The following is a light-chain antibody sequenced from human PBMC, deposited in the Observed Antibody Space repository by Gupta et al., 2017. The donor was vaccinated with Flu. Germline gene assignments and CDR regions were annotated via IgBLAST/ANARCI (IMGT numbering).Light chain of an antibody. V-gene: IGLV3-21*03. CDR3: QVCESDTDHYV. J-gene: IGLJ1*01. Sequence: SSVLPQLPSASVAPRKAARITCARDNLGSKSVHWYQLRPGQAPALVIYDDSDRPSRIPDRFSGSNSGNTATLTICRVEAEDEADYYCQVCESDTDHYVFGTGTTVTVL. CDR1: NLGSKS. CDR2: DDS.